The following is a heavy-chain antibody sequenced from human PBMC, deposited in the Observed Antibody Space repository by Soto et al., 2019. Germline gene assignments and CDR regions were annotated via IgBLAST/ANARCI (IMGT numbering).Heavy chain of an antibody. J-gene: IGHJ5*02. Sequence: SETLSPTCTVSGGSISSYYWSCIRQPPGKGLEWIGYIYYSGSTNYNPSLKSRVTISVDTSKNQFSLKLSSVTAADTAVYYCARDTAEYGDYEGGWFDPWGQGTLVTVSS. CDR1: GGSISSYY. D-gene: IGHD4-17*01. CDR3: ARDTAEYGDYEGGWFDP. V-gene: IGHV4-59*01. CDR2: IYYSGST.